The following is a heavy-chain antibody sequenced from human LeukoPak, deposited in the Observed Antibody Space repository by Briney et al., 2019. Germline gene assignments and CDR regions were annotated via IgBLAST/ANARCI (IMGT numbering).Heavy chain of an antibody. D-gene: IGHD2-21*01. CDR3: ARAATLAIPHPVDV. CDR1: GFTLSSFS. Sequence: PGESLRLSCAASGFTLSSFSMNWVRPASGRGVVYVGRITSDGTSTNYASSMSGRFPISRDTAKNTLYLQMNSLRAEDTAIYYCARAATLAIPHPVDVWGQGTTVTVSS. CDR2: ITSDGTST. V-gene: IGHV3-74*01. J-gene: IGHJ6*02.